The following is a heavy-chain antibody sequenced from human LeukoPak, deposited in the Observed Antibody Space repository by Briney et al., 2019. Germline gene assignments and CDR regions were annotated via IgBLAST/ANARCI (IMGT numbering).Heavy chain of an antibody. CDR1: GYTFTSHA. CDR2: IIPIFGTA. J-gene: IGHJ3*02. Sequence: ASVKVSCKASGYTFTSHAISWVRQAPGQGLEWMGGIIPIFGTANYAQKFQGRVTITADESTSTAYMELSSLRSEDTAVYYCARGRSKLLWFGELPDAFDIWGQGTMVTVSS. CDR3: ARGRSKLLWFGELPDAFDI. V-gene: IGHV1-69*01. D-gene: IGHD3-10*01.